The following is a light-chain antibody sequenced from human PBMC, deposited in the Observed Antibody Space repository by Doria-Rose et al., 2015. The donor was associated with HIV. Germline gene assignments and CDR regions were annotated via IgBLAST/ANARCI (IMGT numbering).Light chain of an antibody. CDR2: DGS. J-gene: IGKJ1*01. CDR1: QSFSSTY. CDR3: HQYGTSWT. V-gene: IGKV3-20*01. Sequence: ETVLTQSPGTLSLSPGERATLSCRASQSFSSTYLAWYQQKPGQAPSLLIYDGSTRATGIPDRFSASGSGTDFTLTINRLEPEDFALYYCHQYGTSWTFGQGIKVEI.